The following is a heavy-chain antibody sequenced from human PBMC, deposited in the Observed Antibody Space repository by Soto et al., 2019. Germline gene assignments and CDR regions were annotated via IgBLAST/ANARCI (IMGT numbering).Heavy chain of an antibody. J-gene: IGHJ4*02. CDR2: ISYDGSNK. CDR1: GFTLSSYA. V-gene: IGHV3-30-3*01. D-gene: IGHD6-19*01. Sequence: XGCLRLCCADSGFTLSSYAMHWVRQAPGKGLEWVAVISYDGSNKYYADSVKGRFTIARDNSKNTLYLQMNSLRAEDTAVYYCASVGYSSGWSDHWGQGTLVTVSS. CDR3: ASVGYSSGWSDH.